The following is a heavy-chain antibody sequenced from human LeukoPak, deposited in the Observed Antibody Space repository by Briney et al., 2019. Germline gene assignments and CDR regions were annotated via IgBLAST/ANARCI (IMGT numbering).Heavy chain of an antibody. Sequence: SETLSLTCTVSGGSISSSSYYGGWIRQPPGEGLEWIGSIYYSGSTYYNPSLKSRVTISVDTSKNQFSLTLSSVTAADTAVYYCAGEMATKGGNAFDIWGQGTMVTVSS. CDR1: GGSISSSSYY. CDR2: IYYSGST. CDR3: AGEMATKGGNAFDI. D-gene: IGHD5-24*01. V-gene: IGHV4-39*01. J-gene: IGHJ3*02.